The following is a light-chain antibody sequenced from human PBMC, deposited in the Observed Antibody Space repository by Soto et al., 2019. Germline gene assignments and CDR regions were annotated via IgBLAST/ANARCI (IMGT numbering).Light chain of an antibody. V-gene: IGKV2-28*01. CDR3: MQALQSPRT. CDR1: QSLLHSNGYNY. CDR2: LGS. Sequence: DIVMTQSALSLPVTPGEPASISCRSSQSLLHSNGYNYLDWYLQKPGQSPQLLIYLGSNRSSGVPDRFSGSGSGTDLTLKISRVEAEDVGVYYCMQALQSPRTFGQGTKVEFK. J-gene: IGKJ1*01.